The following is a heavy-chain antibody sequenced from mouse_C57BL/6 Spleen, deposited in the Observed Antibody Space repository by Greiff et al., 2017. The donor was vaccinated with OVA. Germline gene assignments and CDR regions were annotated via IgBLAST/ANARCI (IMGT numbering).Heavy chain of an antibody. Sequence: QVQLQQPGAELVKPGASVKLSCKASGYTFTSYWMHWVKQRPGQGIEWIGMIHPNSGSTNYNEKFKSKATLTVDKSSSTAYMQLSSLTSEDSAVYYCARDMSEYDDAIYYAMDYWGQGTSVTVSS. CDR2: IHPNSGST. CDR1: GYTFTSYW. D-gene: IGHD2-4*01. CDR3: ARDMSEYDDAIYYAMDY. V-gene: IGHV1-64*01. J-gene: IGHJ4*01.